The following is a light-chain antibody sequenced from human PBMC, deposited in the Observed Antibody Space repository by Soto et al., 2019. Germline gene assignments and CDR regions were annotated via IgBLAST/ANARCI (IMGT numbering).Light chain of an antibody. V-gene: IGKV1-39*01. J-gene: IGKJ4*01. CDR1: ESLSTY. CDR3: QQSYSTPLT. CDR2: AAS. Sequence: IQMTHSPSSLSASVGDRVTITCRASESLSTYLNWYQQKPGKAPKLLIYAASSLQSGVPSRFSGSGSGTDFTLTISSLQPEDFATYYCQQSYSTPLTFGGGTKVDIK.